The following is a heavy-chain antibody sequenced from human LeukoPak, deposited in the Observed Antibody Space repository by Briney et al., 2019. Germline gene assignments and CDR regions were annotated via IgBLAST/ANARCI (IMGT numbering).Heavy chain of an antibody. CDR1: GYTLTELS. CDR3: ATAPASGSYYGVDY. CDR2: FDPEDGET. J-gene: IGHJ4*02. V-gene: IGHV1-24*01. Sequence: GASVKVSCKVSGYTLTELSMHWVRQAPGKGLEWMGGFDPEDGETIYAQKFQSRVTMTEDTSTDTAYMELSSLRSEDTAVYYCATAPASGSYYGVDYWGQGTLVTVSS. D-gene: IGHD1-26*01.